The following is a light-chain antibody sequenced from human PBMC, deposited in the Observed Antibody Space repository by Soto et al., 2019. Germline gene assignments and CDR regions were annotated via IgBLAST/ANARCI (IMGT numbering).Light chain of an antibody. CDR3: QQYGSSPPT. CDR1: QSVSSSY. J-gene: IGKJ1*01. CDR2: DAS. Sequence: EIVLTQSPGTLSLSPGERASLSCRASQSVSSSYLAWYQQIPGQAPRLLINDASRRATGIPDRFSGSGSGTDFTLIISRLEPEDFAVYYCQQYGSSPPTFDQGTKVEIK. V-gene: IGKV3-20*01.